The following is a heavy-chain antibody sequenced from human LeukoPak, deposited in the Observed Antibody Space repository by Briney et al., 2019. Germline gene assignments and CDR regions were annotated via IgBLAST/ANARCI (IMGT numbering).Heavy chain of an antibody. CDR2: INSEGRTT. Sequence: PGGSLRLSCAASGFTFDDYGMSWVRQAPGMGLVWVSRINSEGRTTDYADSVEGRFTISRDNAKNTLYLQMNSLRVEDTAMYYCAIGYCTTTTCDGVGYWGQGTLVTVSS. CDR3: AIGYCTTTTCDGVGY. V-gene: IGHV3-74*01. CDR1: GFTFDDYG. J-gene: IGHJ4*02. D-gene: IGHD2-2*01.